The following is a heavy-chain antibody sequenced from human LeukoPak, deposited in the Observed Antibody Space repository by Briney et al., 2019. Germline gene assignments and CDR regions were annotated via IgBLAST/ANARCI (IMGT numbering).Heavy chain of an antibody. J-gene: IGHJ4*02. CDR2: IYYSGRT. CDR1: GGSISSFY. CDR3: ARIVVADFDY. V-gene: IGHV4-59*08. D-gene: IGHD3-22*01. Sequence: SETLSLTCTVSGGSISSFYWNWIRLPPGKGLELIGYIYYSGRTNYNPSLKSRVTISVDSSKNQFSLKLSSVTAADTAVYYCARIVVADFDYWGQGTLVTVSS.